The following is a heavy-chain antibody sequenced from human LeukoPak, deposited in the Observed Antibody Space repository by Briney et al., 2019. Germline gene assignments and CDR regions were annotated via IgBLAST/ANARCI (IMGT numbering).Heavy chain of an antibody. D-gene: IGHD4-23*01. Sequence: PGGSLRLSCAASGFTSSSYWMEWVRQAPGKGLVWVSRISNDGSSTGYADSVKGRFTISRDNAKNTLYLQMNSLRAEDTAVYFCARHLTYGGWNSWGQGTLVTVSA. V-gene: IGHV3-74*01. CDR2: ISNDGSST. CDR1: GFTSSSYW. J-gene: IGHJ4*02. CDR3: ARHLTYGGWNS.